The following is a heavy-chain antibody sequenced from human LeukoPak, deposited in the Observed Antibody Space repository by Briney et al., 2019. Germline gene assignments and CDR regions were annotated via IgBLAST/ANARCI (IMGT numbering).Heavy chain of an antibody. J-gene: IGHJ3*02. V-gene: IGHV3-23*01. CDR3: AKDSPVHYGSGSYPDAFDI. CDR2: ISGSGGST. CDR1: GFTFSSYA. D-gene: IGHD3-10*01. Sequence: GGSLRLSCAASGFTFSSYAMSWVRQAPGKGLEWVSAISGSGGSTYYADSVKGRFTISRDNSKNTLYLQMNSLRAEDTAVYYCAKDSPVHYGSGSYPDAFDIWGQGTMVTVSS.